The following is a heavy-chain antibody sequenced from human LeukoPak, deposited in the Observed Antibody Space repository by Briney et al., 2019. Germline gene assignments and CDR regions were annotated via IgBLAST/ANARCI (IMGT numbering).Heavy chain of an antibody. CDR1: GYTFTSYA. CDR2: FNAGNGNT. J-gene: IGHJ5*02. D-gene: IGHD2-2*01. V-gene: IGHV1-3*01. CDR3: ARGPEDIVVVPAAMCGWFDP. Sequence: GASVKVSSNVSGYTFTSYALLWVRQAAGPRVEWMGWFNAGNGNTKYSQKFQGRVAITRDTSASTAYMELSSRGSEDTAVYYCARGPEDIVVVPAAMCGWFDPWGQGTLVTVSA.